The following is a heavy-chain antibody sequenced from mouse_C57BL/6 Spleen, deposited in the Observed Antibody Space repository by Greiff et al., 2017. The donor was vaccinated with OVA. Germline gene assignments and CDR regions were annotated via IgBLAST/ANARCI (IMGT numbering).Heavy chain of an antibody. CDR3: ARYGGGYYYVDD. J-gene: IGHJ2*01. V-gene: IGHV7-3*01. D-gene: IGHD2-3*01. CDR2: IRNKANGYTT. Sequence: EVKVVESGGGLVQPGGSLSLSCAASGFTFTDYYMSWVRQPPGKALEWLGFIRNKANGYTTEYSASVKGRFTISRDNSQSILYLQMNALRAEDSATYYCARYGGGYYYVDDWGQGTTLTVSS. CDR1: GFTFTDYY.